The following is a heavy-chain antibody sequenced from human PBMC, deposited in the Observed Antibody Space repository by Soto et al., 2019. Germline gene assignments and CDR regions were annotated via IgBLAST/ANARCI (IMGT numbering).Heavy chain of an antibody. CDR3: ARAMVREERAFDI. CDR1: GYTFTGYY. CDR2: INPNSGGT. J-gene: IGHJ3*02. Sequence: GASVKVSCKASGYTFTGYYMHWVRQAPGQGLEWMGWINPNSGGTNYAQKFQGWVTMTRDTSISTAYMELSRLRSDDTAVYYCARAMVREERAFDIWGQGTMVTVSS. V-gene: IGHV1-2*04. D-gene: IGHD3-10*01.